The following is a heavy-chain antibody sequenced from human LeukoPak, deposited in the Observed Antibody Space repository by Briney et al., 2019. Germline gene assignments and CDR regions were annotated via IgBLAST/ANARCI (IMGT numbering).Heavy chain of an antibody. CDR2: ITNGGSTI. D-gene: IGHD3-9*01. Sequence: SGGSLRLSCAPSGFTFSDYNMNWVRQPPGKGLEWVSYITNGGSTIHHADSVKGRFTISRDNAKKTLYLQMNSLRAEDTAVYYCARSIGLTGGGVDVWGQGTTVTVSS. CDR3: ARSIGLTGGGVDV. V-gene: IGHV3-11*01. J-gene: IGHJ6*02. CDR1: GFTFSDYN.